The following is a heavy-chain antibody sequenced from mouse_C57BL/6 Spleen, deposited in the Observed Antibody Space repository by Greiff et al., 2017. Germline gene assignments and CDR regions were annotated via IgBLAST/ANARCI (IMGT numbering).Heavy chain of an antibody. CDR2: IDPSDSYT. D-gene: IGHD2-3*01. CDR3: ARSSGVDGYGY. Sequence: QVQLQQPGAELVMPGASVKLSCKASGYTFTSYWMHWVKQRPGQGLEWIGEIDPSDSYTNYNQKFQGKSTLTVDKSFSTAYMQLSRLTSEDSAVYYCARSSGVDGYGYWGQGTTLTVSS. J-gene: IGHJ2*01. V-gene: IGHV1-69*01. CDR1: GYTFTSYW.